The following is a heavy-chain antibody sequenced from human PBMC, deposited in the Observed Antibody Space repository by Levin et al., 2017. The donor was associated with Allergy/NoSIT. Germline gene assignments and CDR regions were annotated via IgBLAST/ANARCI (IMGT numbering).Heavy chain of an antibody. V-gene: IGHV3-23*01. J-gene: IGHJ4*02. D-gene: IGHD6-19*01. CDR3: GREEGASGWYTVDY. Sequence: PGGSLRLSCAASGFTFSSYAMAWVRQVPGKGLEWVSTIRQSGSRIYYADSVEGRFTVSRDNSKNTLYLQMNSLRGEDTAVYYCGREEGASGWYTVDYWGQGTLVTVSS. CDR1: GFTFSSYA. CDR2: IRQSGSRI.